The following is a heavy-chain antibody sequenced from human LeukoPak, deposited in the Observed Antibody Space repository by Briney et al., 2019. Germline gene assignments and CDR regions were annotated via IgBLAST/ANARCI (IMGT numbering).Heavy chain of an antibody. CDR3: ARNSVTTGYYFDY. Sequence: GGSLRLSCAASGFTFGSYSMQWVRQAPGKGLEWVAVISYDGRNTYYAKSVKGRFTISRDDSKNTLYLQMNSLRDDDTAVYYCARNSVTTGYYFDYWGQGTPVTVSS. D-gene: IGHD4-17*01. J-gene: IGHJ4*02. CDR2: ISYDGRNT. CDR1: GFTFGSYS. V-gene: IGHV3-30*04.